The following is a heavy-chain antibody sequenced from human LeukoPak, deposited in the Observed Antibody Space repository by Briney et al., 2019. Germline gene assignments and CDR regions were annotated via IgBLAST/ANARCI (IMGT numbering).Heavy chain of an antibody. J-gene: IGHJ4*02. CDR3: ARFYDY. Sequence: SETLSLTCAVSGYSISSGYYWGWIRQPAGKGLEWIGRIYTSGSTNYNPSLKSRVTISVDTSKNQFSLKLSSVTAADTAVYYCARFYDYWGQGTLVTVSS. CDR1: GYSISSGYY. CDR2: IYTSGST. V-gene: IGHV4-38-2*01.